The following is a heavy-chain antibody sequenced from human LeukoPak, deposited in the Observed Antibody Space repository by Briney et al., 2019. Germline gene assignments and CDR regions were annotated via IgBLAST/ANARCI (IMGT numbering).Heavy chain of an antibody. D-gene: IGHD3-10*01. CDR1: GYSISSGYY. CDR2: IYHSGST. Sequence: PSETLSLTCTVSGYSISSGYYWGWIRQPPGKGLEWIGSIYHSGSTYYNPSLKSRATISVDTSKNQFPLKLSSVTAADTAVYYCARVKWYYYGSGSYSRFDYWGQGTLVTVSS. V-gene: IGHV4-38-2*02. J-gene: IGHJ4*02. CDR3: ARVKWYYYGSGSYSRFDY.